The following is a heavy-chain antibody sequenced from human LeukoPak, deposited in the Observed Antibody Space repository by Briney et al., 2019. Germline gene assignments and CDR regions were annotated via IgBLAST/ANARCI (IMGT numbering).Heavy chain of an antibody. Sequence: ASVKVSCKASGYTFTSYGISWVRQAPGQGLEWMGWISAYNGNTNYAQKLQGRVTMTTDTSTSTAYMELRSLRSDDTAVYYCARVFIERSAAGSDWFDPWGQGTLVTVSS. CDR2: ISAYNGNT. J-gene: IGHJ5*02. CDR3: ARVFIERSAAGSDWFDP. D-gene: IGHD6-13*01. CDR1: GYTFTSYG. V-gene: IGHV1-18*01.